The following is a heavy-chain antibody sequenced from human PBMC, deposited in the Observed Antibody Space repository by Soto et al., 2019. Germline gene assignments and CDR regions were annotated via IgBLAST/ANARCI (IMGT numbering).Heavy chain of an antibody. CDR1: GFTFDNFA. CDR2: ISWNSGTI. J-gene: IGHJ4*02. Sequence: DVQLVESGGGLVQTGRSLRLSCAPSGFTFDNFAMHWVRQAPGKGLEWVSGISWNSGTIGYADSVKGRFTISRDNAKNSLYLQMNSLRAEDTALYYCAKDIYGGNSGPYSFDYWGQGAVVTVSS. D-gene: IGHD2-21*02. V-gene: IGHV3-9*01. CDR3: AKDIYGGNSGPYSFDY.